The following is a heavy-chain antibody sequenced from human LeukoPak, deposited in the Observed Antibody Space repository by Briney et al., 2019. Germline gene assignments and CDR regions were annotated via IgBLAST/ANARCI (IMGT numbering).Heavy chain of an antibody. J-gene: IGHJ4*02. CDR1: GFTFSSYA. D-gene: IGHD3-22*01. V-gene: IGHV3-30-3*01. CDR2: ISYDGSNK. CDR3: ARGHDSSGYCFDY. Sequence: GGSLILSCAASGFTFSSYAMHWIRQAPGKGLEWVAVISYDGSNKYYADSVKGRFTISRDNSKNTLYLQMNSLRAEDTAVYYCARGHDSSGYCFDYWGQGTLVTVSS.